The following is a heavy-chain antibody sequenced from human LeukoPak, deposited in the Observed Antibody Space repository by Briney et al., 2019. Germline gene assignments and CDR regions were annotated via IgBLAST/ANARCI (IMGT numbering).Heavy chain of an antibody. J-gene: IGHJ4*02. CDR2: INPDGSTT. V-gene: IGHV3-74*01. CDR1: GFTFSSSW. CDR3: VRALLGTSDY. D-gene: IGHD7-27*01. Sequence: GGSLRLSCAASGFTFSSSWVHWVRQAPGKGLVWVSRINPDGSTTNYADSVKGRFTISRDNAKNMLYLLMNSLRVDDTAVYYCVRALLGTSDYWGQGTLVTVSS.